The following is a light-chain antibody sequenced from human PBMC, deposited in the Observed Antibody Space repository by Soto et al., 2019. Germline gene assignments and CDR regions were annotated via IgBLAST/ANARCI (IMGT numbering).Light chain of an antibody. CDR3: CSYAGSSAWV. CDR1: SSDVGSYNL. J-gene: IGLJ3*02. Sequence: QSALTQPASVSGSPGPSITISCTGTSSDVGSYNLVSWYQQHPGKAPKLMIYEGSKRPSGVSNRFSGSKPGNTASLTISGLQAEDEADYYCCSYAGSSAWVFGGGTKLTVL. V-gene: IGLV2-23*01. CDR2: EGS.